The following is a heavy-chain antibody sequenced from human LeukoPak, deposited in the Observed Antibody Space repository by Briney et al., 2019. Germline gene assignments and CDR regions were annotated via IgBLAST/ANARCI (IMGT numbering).Heavy chain of an antibody. V-gene: IGHV3-15*01. D-gene: IGHD3-10*01. CDR2: IKSRTDGWTT. Sequence: GGSLRLSCAASGFTFINAWMSWVRQAPGKGLEWVGRIKSRTDGWTTDYAAPVKGRFTISRDNSKNTLYLQMNSLRAEDTAVYYCAKATLWFGERLDYWGQGTLVTVSS. CDR1: GFTFINAW. CDR3: AKATLWFGERLDY. J-gene: IGHJ4*02.